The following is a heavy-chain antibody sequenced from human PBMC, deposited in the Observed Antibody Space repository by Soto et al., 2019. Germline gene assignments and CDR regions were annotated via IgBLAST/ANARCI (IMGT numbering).Heavy chain of an antibody. V-gene: IGHV3-30*03. D-gene: IGHD3-22*01. Sequence: GGSLRLSCAASGFTFSSYGMHWVRQAPGKGLEWVAVISYDGSNKYYADSVKGRFTISRDNSKNTLYLQMNSLRAEDTAVYYCASHGVRYYYDSSDIDYWGQGTLVTVSS. CDR3: ASHGVRYYYDSSDIDY. CDR2: ISYDGSNK. J-gene: IGHJ4*02. CDR1: GFTFSSYG.